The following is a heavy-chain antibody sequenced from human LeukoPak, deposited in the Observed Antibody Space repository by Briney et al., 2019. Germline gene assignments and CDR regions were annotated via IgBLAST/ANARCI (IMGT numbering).Heavy chain of an antibody. V-gene: IGHV5-10-1*01. J-gene: IGHJ4*02. CDR2: IDPSDSYT. CDR1: GYSFTSYW. Sequence: GESLKISCKGSGYSFTSYWISWVRQMPGKGLEWMGRIDPSDSYTNYSPSFQGHVTISADKSISTAYLQWSSPKASDTATYYCATGKYYFDYWGQGTLVTVSS. CDR3: ATGKYYFDY.